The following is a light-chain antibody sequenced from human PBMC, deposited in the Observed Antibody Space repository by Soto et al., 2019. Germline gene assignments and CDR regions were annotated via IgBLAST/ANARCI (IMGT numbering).Light chain of an antibody. CDR3: QQLNSYPRT. CDR2: AAS. V-gene: IGKV1-9*01. J-gene: IGKJ1*01. Sequence: DIQLTQSPAFQSASVGDRVTITCRASQGVSSYLAWYQQKPGKAPKLLIYAASTLPSGVPSRFSGSGSGTEFTLTISSLQPEDFATYYCQQLNSYPRTFGRGTKVDIK. CDR1: QGVSSY.